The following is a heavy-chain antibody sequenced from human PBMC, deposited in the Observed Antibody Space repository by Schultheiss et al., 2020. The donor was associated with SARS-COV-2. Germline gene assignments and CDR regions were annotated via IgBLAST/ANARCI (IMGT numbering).Heavy chain of an antibody. V-gene: IGHV4-61*08. J-gene: IGHJ3*02. CDR2: INHSGST. Sequence: SQTLSLTCTVSGGSISSGDYYWSWIRQPPGKGLEWIGEINHSGSTNYNPSLKSRVTISVDTSKNQFSLKLSSVTAADTAVYYCARGGYGSGSYSPGAFDIWGQGTMVTVSS. CDR3: ARGGYGSGSYSPGAFDI. CDR1: GGSISSGDYY. D-gene: IGHD1-26*01.